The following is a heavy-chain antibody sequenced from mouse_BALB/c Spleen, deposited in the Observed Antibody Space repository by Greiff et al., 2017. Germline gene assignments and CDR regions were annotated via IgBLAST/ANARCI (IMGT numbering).Heavy chain of an antibody. CDR3: TRGTTVPYFDY. D-gene: IGHD1-1*01. CDR1: GFTFSSYT. CDR2: ISSGGSYT. J-gene: IGHJ2*01. Sequence: DVMLVESGGGLVKPGGSLKLSCAASGFTFSSYTMSWVRQTPEKRLEWVATISSGGSYTYYPDSVKGRFTISRDNAKNTLYLQMSSLKSEDTAMYYCTRGTTVPYFDYWGQGTTLTVSS. V-gene: IGHV5-6-4*01.